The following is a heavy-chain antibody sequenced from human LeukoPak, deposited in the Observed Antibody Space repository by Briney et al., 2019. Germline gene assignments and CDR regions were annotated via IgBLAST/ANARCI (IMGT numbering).Heavy chain of an antibody. J-gene: IGHJ4*02. D-gene: IGHD2-2*01. CDR3: ARGDAYALNF. CDR1: GFNFASQW. Sequence: GGSLRLSCAASGFNFASQWMHWVRQTPGKGLVWVSRINSDGTTTAYADSVKGRFTISRDNAKNTLYLQMNSLRAEDTAVYSCARGDAYALNFWGQGTLVTVSS. CDR2: INSDGTTT. V-gene: IGHV3-74*01.